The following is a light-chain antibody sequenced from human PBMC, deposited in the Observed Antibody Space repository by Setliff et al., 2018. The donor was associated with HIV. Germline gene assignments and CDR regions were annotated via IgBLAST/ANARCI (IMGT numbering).Light chain of an antibody. J-gene: IGLJ1*01. CDR3: SSYTSSGTRV. V-gene: IGLV2-14*03. CDR2: SIS. CDR1: SSDIGTYDY. Sequence: QSVLTQPASVSGSPGQSITISCTGTSSDIGTYDYVSWYQQYPGKAPKLMIYSISNRPSGVSIRFSGSKSGNTASLAISGLQAEDEADYYCSSYTSSGTRVFGTGTKVTVL.